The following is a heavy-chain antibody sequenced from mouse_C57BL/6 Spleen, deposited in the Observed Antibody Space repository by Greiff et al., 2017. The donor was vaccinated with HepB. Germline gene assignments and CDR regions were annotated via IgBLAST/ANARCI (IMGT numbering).Heavy chain of an antibody. CDR1: GYTFTSYW. V-gene: IGHV1-52*01. CDR3: ARWGKLGLGY. CDR2: IDPSDSET. Sequence: VQLQQPGAELVRPGSSVKLSCKASGYTFTSYWMHWVKQRPIQGLEWIGNIDPSDSETHYNQKFKDKATLTVDKSSSTAYMQLSSLTSEDSAVYYCARWGKLGLGYWGQGTTPTVSS. J-gene: IGHJ2*01. D-gene: IGHD4-1*01.